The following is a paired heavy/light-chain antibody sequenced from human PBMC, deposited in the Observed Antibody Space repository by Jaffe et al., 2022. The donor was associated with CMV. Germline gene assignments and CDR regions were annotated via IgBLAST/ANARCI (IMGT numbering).Light chain of an antibody. V-gene: IGKV3-20*01. Sequence: EIVLTQSPGTLSLSPGERATLSCRASQSITSSYLAWYQQKPGQAPRLLIYDTSRRATGIPDRFSGGGSGTDFTLTISRLEPEDFVVYYCQQYGSSLWTFGQGTKVEIK. CDR3: QQYGSSLWT. CDR2: DTS. CDR1: QSITSSY. J-gene: IGKJ1*01.
Heavy chain of an antibody. CDR2: INPNNDGT. J-gene: IGHJ4*02. V-gene: IGHV1-2*02. D-gene: IGHD5-18*01. Sequence: QVQLVQSGAEVKNLGASVKVSCQASGYTFADYYIHWVRLAPGQGLEWMGWINPNNDGTNYAQKFQGRVTMTRDTSIRTVYMELSRLTSDDTAVYYCARDRRYRYGDYWGQGTLVTVSS. CDR1: GYTFADYY. CDR3: ARDRRYRYGDY.